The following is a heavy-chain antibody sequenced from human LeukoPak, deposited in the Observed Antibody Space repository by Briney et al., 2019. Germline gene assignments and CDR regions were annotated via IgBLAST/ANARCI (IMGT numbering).Heavy chain of an antibody. D-gene: IGHD2-2*01. CDR1: GFTFTIYA. CDR3: AKSGSVPPDS. CDR2: ISDSGDRT. J-gene: IGHJ4*02. V-gene: IGHV3-23*01. Sequence: GGSLRLSCAASGFTFTIYAMSWVRQSPGKGLEWVSSISDSGDRTYYADSVKGRFTISRDNSRNTLYLQVNSLRAEDTAVYYCAKSGSVPPDSWGQGTLVTVPS.